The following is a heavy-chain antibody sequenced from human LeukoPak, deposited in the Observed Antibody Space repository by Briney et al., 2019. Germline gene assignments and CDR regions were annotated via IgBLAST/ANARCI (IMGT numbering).Heavy chain of an antibody. D-gene: IGHD3-10*01. V-gene: IGHV1-18*01. CDR1: GYTFTSYG. CDR3: ASSPLLYGSGSYLFDP. CDR2: IWAYNGNT. J-gene: IGHJ5*02. Sequence: ASVKVSCKAAGYTFTSYGISWVRQVPGQGLEWLGWIWAYNGNTNYAQKLQGRVTMTTDTSTSTAYMELRSLRSDDTAVYYCASSPLLYGSGSYLFDPWGQGTLVTVSS.